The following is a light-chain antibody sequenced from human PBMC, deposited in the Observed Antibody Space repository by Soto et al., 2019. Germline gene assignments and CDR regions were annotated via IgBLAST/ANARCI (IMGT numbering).Light chain of an antibody. Sequence: DIQMTQSPSTLSASVGDRVTITCRASQSISSWLAWYQQKPGKAPKLLIYKASSLESGVPSRFSGSGSGTEFTLTISSLQPDDFASYYCQQYQSYFLTFGPGTTVDMK. V-gene: IGKV1-5*03. J-gene: IGKJ3*01. CDR3: QQYQSYFLT. CDR2: KAS. CDR1: QSISSW.